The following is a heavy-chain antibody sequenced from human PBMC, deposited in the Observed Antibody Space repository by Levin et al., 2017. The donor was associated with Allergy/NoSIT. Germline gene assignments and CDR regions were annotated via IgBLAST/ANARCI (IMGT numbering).Heavy chain of an antibody. Sequence: KPGGSLRLSCAASGFTSNDHYMGWIRQAPGKGLEWISYSTSSTNYVYYADSVKGRFTISRDSAKNLLYVQMNSLRAEDTAVYYCASGGRRGWYGGTSFYYFDNWGQGTLVTVSS. V-gene: IGHV3-11*01. CDR2: STSSTNYV. D-gene: IGHD6-19*01. J-gene: IGHJ4*02. CDR1: GFTSNDHY. CDR3: ASGGRRGWYGGTSFYYFDN.